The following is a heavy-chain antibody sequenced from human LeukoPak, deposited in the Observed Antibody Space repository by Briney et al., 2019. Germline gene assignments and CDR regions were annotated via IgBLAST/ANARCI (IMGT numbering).Heavy chain of an antibody. Sequence: ASVKVSCKVSGYTLTELFMHWVRQAPGKGLEWMGGFDPEDGETIYAQKFQGRVTMTEDTSTDTAYMELSSLRSEDTAVYYCATSPLWLSAALDYWGQGTLVTVSS. CDR1: GYTLTELF. CDR2: FDPEDGET. D-gene: IGHD5-18*01. CDR3: ATSPLWLSAALDY. V-gene: IGHV1-24*01. J-gene: IGHJ4*02.